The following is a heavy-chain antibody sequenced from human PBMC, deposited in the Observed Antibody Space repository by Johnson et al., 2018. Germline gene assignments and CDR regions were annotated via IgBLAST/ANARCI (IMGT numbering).Heavy chain of an antibody. V-gene: IGHV1-18*01. Sequence: QVQLVQSGAEVKKPGSSVKVSCKASGYTFTSYGISWVRQAPGQELEWMGWISTQNGNTIYAQNLQGRVTLTTDTSTSTAHMELRSLRSDDTALYYCAREGIPWYYYYMDVWGKGTTVTVSS. D-gene: IGHD5-18*01. CDR1: GYTFTSYG. CDR3: AREGIPWYYYYMDV. J-gene: IGHJ6*03. CDR2: ISTQNGNT.